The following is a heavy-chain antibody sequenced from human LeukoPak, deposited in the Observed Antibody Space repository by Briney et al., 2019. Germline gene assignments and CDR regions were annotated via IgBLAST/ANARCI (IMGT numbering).Heavy chain of an antibody. Sequence: SQTLSLTCTVSGGSISSGSYYWSWIRQPAGKGLEWIGRIYTSGSTNYNPSLKSRVTISVDTSKNQFPLKLSSVTAADTAVYYCARRPTMIVVVMTSEDDAFDIWGQGTMVTVSS. V-gene: IGHV4-61*02. CDR3: ARRPTMIVVVMTSEDDAFDI. CDR2: IYTSGST. J-gene: IGHJ3*02. D-gene: IGHD3-22*01. CDR1: GGSISSGSYY.